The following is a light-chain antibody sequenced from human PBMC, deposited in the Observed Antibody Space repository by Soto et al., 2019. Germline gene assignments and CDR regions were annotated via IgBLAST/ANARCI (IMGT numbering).Light chain of an antibody. J-gene: IGLJ1*01. V-gene: IGLV2-14*01. CDR2: EVN. CDR1: SSDVGSHNY. Sequence: LAQPASVSGSPGQSITISCTATSSDVGSHNYVSWYQQHPGKAPKLIIFEVNSRPSGVSNRFSGSKSGSAASLTISGLHAEDEADYYCSSYSSTSTPYVFGGGTKVTVL. CDR3: SSYSSTSTPYV.